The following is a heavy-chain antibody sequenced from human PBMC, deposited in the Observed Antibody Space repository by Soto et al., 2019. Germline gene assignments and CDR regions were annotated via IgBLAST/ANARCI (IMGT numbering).Heavy chain of an antibody. Sequence: QVQLQQWGAGLLKPSETLSLTCAVYGGSFSGYYWSWIRQPPGKGLEWIGEINHSGSTNYNPSLKSRVTISVDPSKNQFSLKLSSVTAADTAVYYCARWKYDFWSGYYSQVDYYYMDVWGKGTTVTVSS. CDR3: ARWKYDFWSGYYSQVDYYYMDV. CDR2: INHSGST. D-gene: IGHD3-3*01. V-gene: IGHV4-34*01. J-gene: IGHJ6*03. CDR1: GGSFSGYY.